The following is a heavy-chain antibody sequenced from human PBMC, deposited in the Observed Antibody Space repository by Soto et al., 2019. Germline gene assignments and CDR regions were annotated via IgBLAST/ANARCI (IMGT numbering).Heavy chain of an antibody. CDR1: GFTFSSYA. J-gene: IGHJ6*02. CDR2: ISGSGGST. Sequence: EVQLLESGGGLVQPGGSLRLSCAASGFTFSSYAMSWVLQAPGKGLEWVSAISGSGGSTYYADSVKGRFTISRDNSKNTLYLQMNSLRAEDTAVYYCAANRGYNYYYGMDVWGQGTTVTVSS. CDR3: AANRGYNYYYGMDV. V-gene: IGHV3-23*01. D-gene: IGHD3-22*01.